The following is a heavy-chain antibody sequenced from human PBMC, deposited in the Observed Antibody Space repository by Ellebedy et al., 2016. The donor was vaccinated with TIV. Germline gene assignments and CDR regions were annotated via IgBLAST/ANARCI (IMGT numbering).Heavy chain of an antibody. Sequence: GESLKISCAASGFTFSNYGMHWVRQAPGKGLEWVAVIWYDASKKHYADSVKGRFTISRDNSKNALYLQMNSLRAEDTAVYYCASGLEIFGVVLPVPLGYWGQGTLVTVSS. CDR2: IWYDASKK. J-gene: IGHJ4*02. CDR3: ASGLEIFGVVLPVPLGY. D-gene: IGHD3-3*01. CDR1: GFTFSNYG. V-gene: IGHV3-33*08.